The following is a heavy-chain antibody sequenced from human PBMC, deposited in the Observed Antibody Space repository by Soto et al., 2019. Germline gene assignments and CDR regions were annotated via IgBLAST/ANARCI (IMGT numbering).Heavy chain of an antibody. CDR3: TRENAAAASPTLDY. CDR2: ISVSNGYT. J-gene: IGHJ4*01. CDR1: CYPFTTYV. Sequence: ASVNVYCKSSCYPFTTYVINWVRQAPGQGLEWMGWISVSNGYTNYAQNLQGRVTMTADTSTNVAYMELRSLRSDDTAVYYCTRENAAAASPTLDYWGHGTLVTVSS. V-gene: IGHV1-18*01. D-gene: IGHD6-13*01.